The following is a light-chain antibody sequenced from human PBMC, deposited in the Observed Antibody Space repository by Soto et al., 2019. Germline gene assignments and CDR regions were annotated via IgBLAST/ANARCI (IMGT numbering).Light chain of an antibody. CDR2: KAS. CDR3: QQYNSYSWT. V-gene: IGKV1-5*03. Sequence: DIQMTQSPSTLSASVGDRVTITCRASQSVNNWLAWYQQKPGKAPKLLIYKASSLQTGVPSRFSGSGSGTDFTLTISILQPDDAATYYCQQYNSYSWTFGQGTKVEI. J-gene: IGKJ1*01. CDR1: QSVNNW.